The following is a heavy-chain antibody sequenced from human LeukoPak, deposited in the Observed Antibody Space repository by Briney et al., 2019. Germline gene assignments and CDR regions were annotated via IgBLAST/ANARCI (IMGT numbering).Heavy chain of an antibody. Sequence: SETLSLTCTVSGASNSSGGYYWSWISQHPGKGLEWIEYIYYSGTTYYNPSLKSRVTISVDTSKNQFSLKLSSVTAADTAVYYCARGGNKWELDNWFDPWGQGTLVTVSS. CDR1: GASNSSGGYY. CDR2: IYYSGTT. J-gene: IGHJ5*02. CDR3: ARGGNKWELDNWFDP. V-gene: IGHV4-31*03. D-gene: IGHD1-26*01.